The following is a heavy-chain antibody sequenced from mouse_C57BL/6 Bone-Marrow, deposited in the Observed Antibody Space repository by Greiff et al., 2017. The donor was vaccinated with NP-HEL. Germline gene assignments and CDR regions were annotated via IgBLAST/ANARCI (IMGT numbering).Heavy chain of an antibody. V-gene: IGHV5-6*01. CDR1: GFTFSSYG. CDR2: ISSGGSYT. Sequence: EVHLVESGGDLVKPGGSLKLSCAASGFTFSSYGMSWVRQTPDKRLEWVATISSGGSYTYYPDSVKGRVTISRDNAKNTLYLQMSSLKSEDTAMYYCARRGTTVVDYWGQGTTLTVSS. D-gene: IGHD1-1*01. CDR3: ARRGTTVVDY. J-gene: IGHJ2*01.